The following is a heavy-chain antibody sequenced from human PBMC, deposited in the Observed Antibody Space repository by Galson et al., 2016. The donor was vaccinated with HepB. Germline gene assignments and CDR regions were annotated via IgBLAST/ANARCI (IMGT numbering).Heavy chain of an antibody. D-gene: IGHD6-25*01. J-gene: IGHJ4*02. CDR1: GFTFTSSA. CDR3: ARDSIAAAETLYFDY. Sequence: SLRLSCAASGFTFTSSAMHWVRQAPGKGLEWLAVIWNDGVNKYYADSVTGRFTISRDNSKNTLYLQMNSLRAEDTAVYYCARDSIAAAETLYFDYWGQGTLVSVSS. V-gene: IGHV3-33*01. CDR2: IWNDGVNK.